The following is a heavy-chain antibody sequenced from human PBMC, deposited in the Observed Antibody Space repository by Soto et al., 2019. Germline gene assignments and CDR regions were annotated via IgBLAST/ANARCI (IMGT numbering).Heavy chain of an antibody. Sequence: EVQLVESGGGLVQPGGSLRLSCAASGFTFSNYWMHWVPQAPGKGLVWVSRINPDGTTITYADSVKGRFTISGDNAQNTLYLQMNSLSAEDTAVYYCARVAVGAYWFDPWGQGTLVTVSS. V-gene: IGHV3-74*01. J-gene: IGHJ5*02. CDR1: GFTFSNYW. CDR3: ARVAVGAYWFDP. D-gene: IGHD1-26*01. CDR2: INPDGTTI.